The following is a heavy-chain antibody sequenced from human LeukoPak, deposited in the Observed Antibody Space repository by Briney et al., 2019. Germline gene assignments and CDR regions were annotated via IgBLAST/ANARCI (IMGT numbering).Heavy chain of an antibody. CDR1: GYTFTGYY. Sequence: ASVKVSCKASGYTFTGYYMNWVRQAPGQGLEWMGWINPNSGRTSYARNFQGRVIMTRDPSINTAYMELSGLTSNDTAVYYCARTREYSSSWYFPPFAPWGQGTLDTIPS. V-gene: IGHV1-2*02. J-gene: IGHJ5*02. CDR3: ARTREYSSSWYFPPFAP. CDR2: INPNSGRT. D-gene: IGHD6-13*01.